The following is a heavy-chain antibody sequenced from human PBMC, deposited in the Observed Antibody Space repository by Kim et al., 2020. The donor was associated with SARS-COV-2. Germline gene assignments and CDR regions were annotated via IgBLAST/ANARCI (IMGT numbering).Heavy chain of an antibody. V-gene: IGHV4-39*01. CDR2: IYYSGST. CDR3: ARPTWVGYSNWYFDL. D-gene: IGHD3-22*01. CDR1: GGSISSSSYY. Sequence: SETLSLTCTVSGGSISSSSYYWGWIRQPPGKGLEWIGSIYYSGSTYYNPSLKSRVTISVDTSKNQFSLKLSSVTAADTAVYYCARPTWVGYSNWYFDLWGRGTLVTVSS. J-gene: IGHJ2*01.